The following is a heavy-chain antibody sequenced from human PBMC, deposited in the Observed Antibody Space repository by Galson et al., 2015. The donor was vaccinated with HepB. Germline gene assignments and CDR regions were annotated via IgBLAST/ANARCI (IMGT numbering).Heavy chain of an antibody. CDR1: GDSVSSNSAT. Sequence: CAISGDSVSSNSATWNWIRQSPSRGFEWLARTYYRSKWYNDYAVSVKSRIVIYPDTSNNQFSLQLDSVTPEDTAVYYCARYNFGWIDSWGQGTLVTVSS. CDR3: ARYNFGWIDS. V-gene: IGHV6-1*01. J-gene: IGHJ4*02. D-gene: IGHD1-20*01. CDR2: TYYRSKWYN.